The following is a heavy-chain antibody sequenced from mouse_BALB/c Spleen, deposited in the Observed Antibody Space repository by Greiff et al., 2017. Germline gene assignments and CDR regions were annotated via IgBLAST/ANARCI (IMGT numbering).Heavy chain of an antibody. Sequence: EVQLQQSGPELVKPGASVKMSCKASGYTFTSYVMHWVKQKPGQGLEWIGYINPYNDGTKYNEKFKGKATLTSDKSSSTAYMELSSLTSEDSAVYYCASQGDSMITTMFAYWGQGTLVTVSA. CDR1: GYTFTSYV. V-gene: IGHV1-14*01. CDR3: ASQGDSMITTMFAY. D-gene: IGHD2-4*01. CDR2: INPYNDGT. J-gene: IGHJ3*01.